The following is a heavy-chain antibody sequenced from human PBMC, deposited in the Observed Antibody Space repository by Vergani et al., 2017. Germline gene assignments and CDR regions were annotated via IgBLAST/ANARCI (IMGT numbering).Heavy chain of an antibody. CDR1: GFTFSNAW. Sequence: EVQLVESGGGLVKPGGSLRLSCAASGFTFSNAWMSWVRQAPGKGLEWVGRVKTKTDGGTTDYAAPVKGRFTISRHDSKNTLYLQMNSLKTEDTAVYYCTKTKRGWGVWYWGQGTLATVSS. CDR3: TKTKRGWGVWY. CDR2: VKTKTDGGTT. V-gene: IGHV3-15*01. J-gene: IGHJ4*02. D-gene: IGHD3-16*01.